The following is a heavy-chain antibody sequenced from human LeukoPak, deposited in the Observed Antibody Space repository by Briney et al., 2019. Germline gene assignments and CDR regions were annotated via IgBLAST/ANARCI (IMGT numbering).Heavy chain of an antibody. D-gene: IGHD3-22*01. Sequence: GGPLRLSCAASGFTFSSYEMNWVRQAPGKGLEWVSYISSSGSTIYYADSVKGRFTISRDNAKNSLYLQMNSLRAEDTAVYYCARVPYDSSGYFFDYWGQGTLVTVSS. V-gene: IGHV3-48*03. CDR2: ISSSGSTI. J-gene: IGHJ4*02. CDR3: ARVPYDSSGYFFDY. CDR1: GFTFSSYE.